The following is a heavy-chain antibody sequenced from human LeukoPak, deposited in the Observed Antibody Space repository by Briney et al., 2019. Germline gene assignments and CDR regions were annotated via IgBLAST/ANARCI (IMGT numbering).Heavy chain of an antibody. J-gene: IGHJ4*02. CDR2: ISSSGSTT. D-gene: IGHD1-26*01. CDR1: GFTFSDNY. Sequence: GGSLRLSCAASGFTFSDNYLSWIRQAPGQGLEWGSYISSSGSTTYYEASVKGRFTISRDNAKNSLYLQMNSLRAEDTAVYYCARDPEWELLFDYWGQGTLVTVSS. V-gene: IGHV3-11*01. CDR3: ARDPEWELLFDY.